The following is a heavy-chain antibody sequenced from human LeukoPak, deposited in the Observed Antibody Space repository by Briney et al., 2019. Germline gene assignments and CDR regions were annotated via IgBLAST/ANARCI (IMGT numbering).Heavy chain of an antibody. CDR2: IIAYNGNT. CDR1: GYSFTSYG. J-gene: IGHJ4*02. Sequence: GASVKVSCMASGYSFTSYGISWVRQAPGQGLEWMGWIIAYNGNTNYAQKLQGRVTMTTDPSTSTAYMELRSLRSDDTAVYYCARRTGIVGATMDYWGQGTLVTVSS. D-gene: IGHD1-26*01. V-gene: IGHV1-18*01. CDR3: ARRTGIVGATMDY.